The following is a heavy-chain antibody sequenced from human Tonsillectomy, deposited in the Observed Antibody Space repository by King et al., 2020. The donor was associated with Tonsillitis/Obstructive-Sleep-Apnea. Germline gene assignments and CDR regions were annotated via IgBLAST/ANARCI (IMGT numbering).Heavy chain of an antibody. CDR2: IYYSGST. D-gene: IGHD3-10*01. J-gene: IGHJ6*02. CDR1: GGSISSGGYY. V-gene: IGHV4-31*03. Sequence: QLQESGPGLVKPSQTLSLTCTVSGGSISSGGYYWSWIRQHPGKGLEWIGYIYYSGSTYYNPSLKSRVTISVDTSKNQFSLKLSSVTAADTAVYYCARDRVVRGVIHGMDVWGQGTTVTVSS. CDR3: ARDRVVRGVIHGMDV.